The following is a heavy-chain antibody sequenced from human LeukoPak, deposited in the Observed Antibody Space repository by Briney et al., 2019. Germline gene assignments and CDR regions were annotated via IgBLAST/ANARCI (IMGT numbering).Heavy chain of an antibody. CDR1: GSNFSSYG. D-gene: IGHD3-10*02. CDR3: AELGITMIGGV. J-gene: IGHJ6*04. V-gene: IGHV3-48*04. CDR2: ISSSGSTI. Sequence: PGGSLRLSCAASGSNFSSYGMHWVRQAPGKGLEWVSYISSSGSTIYYADSVKGRFTISRDNAKNSLYLQMNSLRAEDTAVYYCAELGITMIGGVWGKGTTVTISS.